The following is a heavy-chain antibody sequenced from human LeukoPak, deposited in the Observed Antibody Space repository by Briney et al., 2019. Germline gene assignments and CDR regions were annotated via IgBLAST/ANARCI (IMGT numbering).Heavy chain of an antibody. CDR3: ARSEGRWFGELLGYYYYMDV. D-gene: IGHD3-10*01. CDR2: MNPNSGNT. V-gene: IGHV1-8*03. CDR1: GYTSTSYD. Sequence: ASVKVSCKASGYTSTSYDINWVRQATGQGLEWMGWMNPNSGNTGYAQKFQGRVTITRNTSISTAYMELSSLRSEDTAVYYCARSEGRWFGELLGYYYYMDVWGKGTTVTVSS. J-gene: IGHJ6*03.